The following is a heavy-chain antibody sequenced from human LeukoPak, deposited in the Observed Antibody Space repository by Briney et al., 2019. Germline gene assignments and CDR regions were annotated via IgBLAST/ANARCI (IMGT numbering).Heavy chain of an antibody. CDR1: GGSISSSSYY. CDR3: ARPSYYYDSSGYYSLYWYFDL. D-gene: IGHD3-22*01. V-gene: IGHV4-39*01. CDR2: IYYSGST. Sequence: PSETLSLTCTVSGGSISSSSYYWGWIRQPPGKGLEWIVSIYYSGSTYYNPSLKSRATISVDTSKNQFSLNLSSVTAADTAVYYCARPSYYYDSSGYYSLYWYFDLWGRGTLVTVSS. J-gene: IGHJ2*01.